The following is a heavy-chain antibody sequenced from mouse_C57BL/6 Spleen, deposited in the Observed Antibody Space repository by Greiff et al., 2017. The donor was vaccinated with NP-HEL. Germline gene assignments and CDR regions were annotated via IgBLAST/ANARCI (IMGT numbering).Heavy chain of an antibody. CDR1: GYTFTSYW. V-gene: IGHV1-50*01. J-gene: IGHJ1*03. CDR3: ARVAAQATWYFDV. D-gene: IGHD3-2*02. CDR2: IDPSDSYT. Sequence: QVQLQQPGAELVKPGASVKLSCTASGYTFTSYWMQWVKQRPGQGLEWIGEIDPSDSYTNYNQKFKGKATLTVDTSSSTAYMQLSSLTSEDSAVYYCARVAAQATWYFDVWGTGTTVTVSS.